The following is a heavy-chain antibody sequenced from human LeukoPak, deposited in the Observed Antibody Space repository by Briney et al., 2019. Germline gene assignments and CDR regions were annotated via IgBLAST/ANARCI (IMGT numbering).Heavy chain of an antibody. CDR3: ARDQGTIFGSAAYYFDY. Sequence: ASVKVSCKASGYTFTGYYMHWVRQAPGQGLEWMGWINPNSGGTNYAQKFQGRVTMTGDTSISTAYMELSRLRSDDTAVYYCARDQGTIFGSAAYYFDYWGQGTLVTVSS. CDR2: INPNSGGT. D-gene: IGHD3-3*01. V-gene: IGHV1-2*02. CDR1: GYTFTGYY. J-gene: IGHJ4*02.